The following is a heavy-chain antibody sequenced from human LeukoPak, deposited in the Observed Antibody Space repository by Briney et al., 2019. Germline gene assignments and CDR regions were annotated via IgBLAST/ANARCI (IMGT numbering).Heavy chain of an antibody. J-gene: IGHJ4*02. CDR1: GFTFSSYA. Sequence: PGGSLRLSCSASGFTFSSYAMHWVRQAPGKGLEYVSAISSNGGSTYYADSVKGRFTISRDDSKNTLYLQMSSLRAEDTAVYYCMNGGRGDQPDYWGQGTLVTVSS. D-gene: IGHD2-2*01. V-gene: IGHV3-64D*06. CDR2: ISSNGGST. CDR3: MNGGRGDQPDY.